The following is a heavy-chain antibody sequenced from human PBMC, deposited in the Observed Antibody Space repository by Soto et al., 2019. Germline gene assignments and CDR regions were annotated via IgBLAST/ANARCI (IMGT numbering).Heavy chain of an antibody. J-gene: IGHJ3*02. CDR1: GGSISSSSYY. CDR3: ARLWDDYGDYGDASDI. CDR2: IYCSVST. D-gene: IGHD4-17*01. Sequence: SETLSLTCTVSGGSISSSSYYWGWILHPPGKGLEWIGSIYCSVSTYYNPSLKSRVTISVDTSKNQFSLKLSSVTAADTAVYYCARLWDDYGDYGDASDIWGQGTIVIV. V-gene: IGHV4-39*01.